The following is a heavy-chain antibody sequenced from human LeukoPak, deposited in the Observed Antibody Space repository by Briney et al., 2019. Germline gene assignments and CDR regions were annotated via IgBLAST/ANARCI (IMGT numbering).Heavy chain of an antibody. Sequence: PSETLSLTCSVSGGSISNDYWSWIRLPPGKGLEWIGYIYYSGSTNYNPSLSNRVTISVDTSKNQFSLRLSSVTAADTAVYYCARDRTGNNWFGHWGQGTLVTVSS. V-gene: IGHV4-59*01. CDR3: ARDRTGNNWFGH. CDR2: IYYSGST. CDR1: GGSISNDY. J-gene: IGHJ5*01. D-gene: IGHD1-1*01.